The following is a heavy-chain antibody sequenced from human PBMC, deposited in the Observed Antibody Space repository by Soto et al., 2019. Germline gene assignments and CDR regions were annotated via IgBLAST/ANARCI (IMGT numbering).Heavy chain of an antibody. D-gene: IGHD1-20*01. Sequence: QVQLVESGGGVVQPGRSLRLSCAAPGFSFSTYGMYWVRQAPGKGLEWVAFISYDGSDKYYPESVKGRFTISRDNSRNRLYLQMNSLTAEDTAVYYCAKVGGNWNPDYWGQGTLVTVSS. V-gene: IGHV3-30*18. J-gene: IGHJ4*02. CDR3: AKVGGNWNPDY. CDR2: ISYDGSDK. CDR1: GFSFSTYG.